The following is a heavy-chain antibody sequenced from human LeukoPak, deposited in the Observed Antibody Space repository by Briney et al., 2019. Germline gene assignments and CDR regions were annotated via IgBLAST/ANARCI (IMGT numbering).Heavy chain of an antibody. CDR2: VSDGGGNT. CDR3: ANVWFGEPIDY. CDR1: GFTFSSYA. Sequence: SGGSLRLSCEASGFTFSSYAMIWVRQPPGKGLEWVSAVSDGGGNTYYADSVKGRFTISRDNSKNTLYLQMNSLRAEDTAVYYCANVWFGEPIDYWGQGTLVTVSS. V-gene: IGHV3-23*01. D-gene: IGHD3-10*01. J-gene: IGHJ4*02.